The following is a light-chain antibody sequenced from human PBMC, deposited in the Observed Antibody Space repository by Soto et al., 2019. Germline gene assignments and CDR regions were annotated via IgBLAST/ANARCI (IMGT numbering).Light chain of an antibody. J-gene: IGLJ2*01. Sequence: QSALTQPASVSGSPGQSITFSCTGTSSDVGTYSLVSWYQHHPGEAPKVIIYEGYKRPSGVSNRFSGSRSGNAVSLTISGLQAEDEADYYCCSFAGSDTLLFGGGTKLTVL. CDR3: CSFAGSDTLL. CDR2: EGY. V-gene: IGLV2-23*01. CDR1: SSDVGTYSL.